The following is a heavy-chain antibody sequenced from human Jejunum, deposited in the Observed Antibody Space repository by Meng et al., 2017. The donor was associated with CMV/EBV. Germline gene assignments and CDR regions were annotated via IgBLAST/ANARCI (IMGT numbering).Heavy chain of an antibody. D-gene: IGHD4-11*01. CDR3: ARGHYIFNYFDY. CDR1: GGSISDYY. J-gene: IGHJ4*02. Sequence: GGSISDYYWSWIRQPPGKGLEWIGYIYNTGSANYNNYNASLKTRITMSLDTSKNQFSLKLNSVTTADTAVYYCARGHYIFNYFDYWGQGTLVTVSS. V-gene: IGHV4-59*01. CDR2: IYNTGSA.